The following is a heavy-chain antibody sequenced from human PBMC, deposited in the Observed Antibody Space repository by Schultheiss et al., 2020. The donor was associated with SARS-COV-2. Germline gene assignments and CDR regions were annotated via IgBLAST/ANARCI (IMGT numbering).Heavy chain of an antibody. V-gene: IGHV3-30*04. J-gene: IGHJ5*02. CDR1: GFTFSSYA. CDR2: ISYDGSNK. CDR3: ARDGRYCSSTSCYLAHAPVWFYP. Sequence: GESLKISCAASGFTFSSYAMHWVRQAPGKGLEWVAVISYDGSNKYYADSVKGRFTISRDNSKNTLYLQMNSLRAEDTAVYYCARDGRYCSSTSCYLAHAPVWFYPWGHGTVVTVSS. D-gene: IGHD2-2*01.